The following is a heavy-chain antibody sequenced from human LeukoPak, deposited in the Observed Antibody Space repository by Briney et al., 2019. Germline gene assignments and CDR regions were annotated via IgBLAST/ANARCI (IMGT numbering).Heavy chain of an antibody. CDR1: GGSISSSSYC. CDR2: IYYSGST. J-gene: IGHJ4*02. CDR3: ARTGLFDYVWGSYQPFDY. Sequence: SETLSLTCTVSGGSISSSSYCWGWIRQPPGKGLEWIGSIYYSGSTYYNPSLKSRVTISVDTSKNQFSLKLSSVTAADTAVYYCARTGLFDYVWGSYQPFDYWGQGTLVTVSS. D-gene: IGHD3-16*02. V-gene: IGHV4-39*01.